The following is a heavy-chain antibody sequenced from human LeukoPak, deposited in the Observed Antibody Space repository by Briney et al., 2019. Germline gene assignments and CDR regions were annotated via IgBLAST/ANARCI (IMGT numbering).Heavy chain of an antibody. V-gene: IGHV3-23*01. CDR3: AKVGVLRYFDWLWDYFDY. Sequence: GGSLRLSCAASGFTFSSYAMSWVRQAPGKGLGWVSAISGSGGSTYYADSVKGRFTISRDNSKNTLYLQMNSLRAEDTAVYYCAKVGVLRYFDWLWDYFDYWGQGTLVTVSS. CDR1: GFTFSSYA. J-gene: IGHJ4*02. D-gene: IGHD3-9*01. CDR2: ISGSGGST.